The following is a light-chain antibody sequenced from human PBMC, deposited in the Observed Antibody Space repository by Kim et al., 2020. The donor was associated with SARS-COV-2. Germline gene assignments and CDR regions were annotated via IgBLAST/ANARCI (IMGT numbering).Light chain of an antibody. CDR2: EVT. Sequence: QSALTQPPSVSGSPGQTVTISCTGTSSDVGSYNRVSWYHQPPGTAPKLIIYEVTNRPSGVPHRFSGSKSGNTASLTISGLQAEDESDYYCSSQTNTGTWVFGGETQLTVL. V-gene: IGLV2-18*02. CDR3: SSQTNTGTWV. CDR1: SSDVGSYNR. J-gene: IGLJ3*02.